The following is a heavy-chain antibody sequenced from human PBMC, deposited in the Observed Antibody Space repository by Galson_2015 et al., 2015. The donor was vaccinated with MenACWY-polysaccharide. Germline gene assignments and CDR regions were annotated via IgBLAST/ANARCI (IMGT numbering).Heavy chain of an antibody. CDR3: TRDRPLDY. CDR1: GFNFGDHA. J-gene: IGHJ4*02. V-gene: IGHV3-49*03. CDR2: IRSKTDGETT. Sequence: SLRLSCATSGFNFGDHAMAWFRLAPGKGLEWVGFIRSKTDGETTKYAASVKGRFTISRDDSNSIAYLQMNSLKIEDTAVYYCTRDRPLDYWGQGTLVTVSS.